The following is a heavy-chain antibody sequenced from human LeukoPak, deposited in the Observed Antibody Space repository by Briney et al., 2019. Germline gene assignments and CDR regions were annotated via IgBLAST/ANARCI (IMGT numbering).Heavy chain of an antibody. J-gene: IGHJ4*02. D-gene: IGHD3-22*01. V-gene: IGHV3-21*01. CDR2: ISSSSSYI. CDR1: GFTFSSYS. Sequence: GGSLRLSCAASGFTFSSYSMNWVRQAQGKGLEWVSSISSSSSYIYYADSVKGRFTISRDNAKNSLYLQMNSLRAEDTAVYYCARFDPSYYYDSSGPYYFDYWGQGTLVTVSS. CDR3: ARFDPSYYYDSSGPYYFDY.